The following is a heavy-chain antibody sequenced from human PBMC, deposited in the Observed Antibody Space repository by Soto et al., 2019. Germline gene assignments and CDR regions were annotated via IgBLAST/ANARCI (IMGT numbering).Heavy chain of an antibody. V-gene: IGHV3-48*02. CDR2: ITSSSSNI. Sequence: GGSLRLSCAASGFTFSTSSMNWVRQAPGKGLEWVSYITSSSSNIQYADSVKGRFTISRDNAKNSLYLQMNSLRDEDTAVYYCARDLHWSFDYWGQGTLVTVSS. D-gene: IGHD2-8*02. CDR3: ARDLHWSFDY. J-gene: IGHJ4*02. CDR1: GFTFSTSS.